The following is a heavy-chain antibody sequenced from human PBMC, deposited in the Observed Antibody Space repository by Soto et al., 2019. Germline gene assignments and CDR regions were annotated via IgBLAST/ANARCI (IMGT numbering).Heavy chain of an antibody. V-gene: IGHV1-2*02. CDR3: ARDRGYCSSTSCYPFEYYGMDV. CDR2: INPNSGGT. Sequence: QVQLVQSGAEVKKPGASVKVSCKASGYTFTGYYMHWVRQAPGQGLEWMGWINPNSGGTNYAQKLQGRVTMTRDTSISTAYMELSRLRSDDTAVYYCARDRGYCSSTSCYPFEYYGMDVWGQGTTVTVSS. CDR1: GYTFTGYY. J-gene: IGHJ6*02. D-gene: IGHD2-2*01.